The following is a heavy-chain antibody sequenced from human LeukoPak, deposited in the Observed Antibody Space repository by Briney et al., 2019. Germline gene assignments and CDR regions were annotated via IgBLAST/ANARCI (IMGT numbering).Heavy chain of an antibody. CDR1: GGAISRSSYY. CDR3: ARSSSLGGMDV. CDR2: IYYSGST. V-gene: IGHV4-39*07. J-gene: IGHJ6*02. Sequence: SETLSLICTVSGGAISRSSYYWGWIRQPPGKGLEWIGSIYYSGSTYYNPSLKSRVTISVDTSKNQFSLKLSSVTAADTAVYYCARSSSLGGMDVWGQGTTVTVSS. D-gene: IGHD6-13*01.